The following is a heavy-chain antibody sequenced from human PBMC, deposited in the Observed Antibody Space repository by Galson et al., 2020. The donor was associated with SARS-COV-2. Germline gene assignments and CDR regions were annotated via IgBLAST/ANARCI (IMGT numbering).Heavy chain of an antibody. Sequence: SQTLSLTCTVSGGSVSSSGYYWAWIRQFPGKGLEWIGSIYYTGKTYHSPSLEPRVTLSVDTSKNQFSLHLTSVTAADTAVYYCARPGGDYDSNGYYSFAFDYWGQGTLVTVSS. V-gene: IGHV4-39*01. J-gene: IGHJ4*02. CDR1: GGSVSSSGYY. CDR2: IYYTGKT. CDR3: ARPGGDYDSNGYYSFAFDY. D-gene: IGHD3-22*01.